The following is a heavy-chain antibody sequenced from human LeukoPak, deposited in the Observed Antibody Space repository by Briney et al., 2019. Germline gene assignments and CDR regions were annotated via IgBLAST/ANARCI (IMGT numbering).Heavy chain of an antibody. CDR1: GFTFSNAW. CDR2: ISGSGSAI. CDR3: ARPYFDY. V-gene: IGHV3-48*04. Sequence: GGSLRLSCAASGFTFSNAWMNWVRQAPGKGLEWLSYISGSGSAIYYADSVKGRFTVSRDNAKNSLYLQMNSLRAEDTAVYYCARPYFDYWGQGTLVTVSS. J-gene: IGHJ4*02.